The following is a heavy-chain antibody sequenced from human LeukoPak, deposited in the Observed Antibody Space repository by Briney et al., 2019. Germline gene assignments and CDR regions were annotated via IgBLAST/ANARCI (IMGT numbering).Heavy chain of an antibody. CDR1: GFTFSTHN. J-gene: IGHJ6*03. CDR3: ARVVSAARSLPYYYYMDV. V-gene: IGHV3-21*01. Sequence: GGSLRLSCAASGFTFSTHNMCWVRQAPGKGLEWVSSISTTSYIYCADSLKGRFTISRDNAKNSLFLQMNSLRAEDTAVYYCARVVSAARSLPYYYYMDVWGKGTTVTVSS. CDR2: ISTTSYI. D-gene: IGHD6-6*01.